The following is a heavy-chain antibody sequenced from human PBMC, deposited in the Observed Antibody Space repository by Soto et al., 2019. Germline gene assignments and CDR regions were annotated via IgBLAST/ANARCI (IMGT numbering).Heavy chain of an antibody. CDR3: AKDRNYDFWSPPFGY. CDR2: LSGSGGST. J-gene: IGHJ4*02. D-gene: IGHD3-3*01. V-gene: IGHV3-23*01. Sequence: EVQLLESGGGLVQPGGSLRLSCAASGFTFGSYAMSWVRQAPGKGLEWDSALSGSGGSTYYADSVKGRFTISRDNSKSTLYLQMNGLRAEDTAVYYCAKDRNYDFWSPPFGYWGQGTLVTVSS. CDR1: GFTFGSYA.